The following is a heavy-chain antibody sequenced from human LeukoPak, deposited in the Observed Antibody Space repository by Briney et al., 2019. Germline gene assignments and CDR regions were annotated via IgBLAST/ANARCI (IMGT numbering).Heavy chain of an antibody. CDR1: GGSISSYY. CDR2: IYYSGST. CDR3: AGSPSNYYFDY. J-gene: IGHJ4*02. D-gene: IGHD2-8*01. Sequence: PSETLSLTCTVSGGSISSYYWSWIRQPPGKGLEWIGYIYYSGSTNYNPSLKSRVTISVDTSKNQFSLKLSSVTAADTAVYYCAGSPSNYYFDYWGQGTLVTVSS. V-gene: IGHV4-59*08.